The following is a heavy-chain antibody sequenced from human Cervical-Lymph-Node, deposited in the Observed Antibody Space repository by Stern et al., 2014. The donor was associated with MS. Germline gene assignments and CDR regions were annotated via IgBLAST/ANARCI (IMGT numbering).Heavy chain of an antibody. CDR2: INIDGSST. Sequence: VQLVESGGGLVQPGGSLRLSCAASGFTFSSAWLYWVRQAPGNGLVCVSRINIDGSSTYYADSVKGRFNTSRDNAKSTLYLQMNSLRAEDTAVYYCTSGNYGMDVWGQGTTVTVSS. D-gene: IGHD1-26*01. CDR3: TSGNYGMDV. CDR1: GFTFSSAW. V-gene: IGHV3-74*02. J-gene: IGHJ6*02.